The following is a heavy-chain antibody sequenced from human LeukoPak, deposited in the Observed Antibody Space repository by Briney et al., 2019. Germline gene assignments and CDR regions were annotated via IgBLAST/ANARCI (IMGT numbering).Heavy chain of an antibody. J-gene: IGHJ5*02. CDR2: INPNSGGT. Sequence: ASVNVSCKASGYTFTGYYMHWVRQAPGQGLEWMGWINPNSGGTNYAQKFQGWVTMTRDTSISTAYMELSRLRSDDTAVYYCARGVKFGVVIHPPFDPWGQGTLVTVSS. CDR1: GYTFTGYY. V-gene: IGHV1-2*04. D-gene: IGHD3-3*01. CDR3: ARGVKFGVVIHPPFDP.